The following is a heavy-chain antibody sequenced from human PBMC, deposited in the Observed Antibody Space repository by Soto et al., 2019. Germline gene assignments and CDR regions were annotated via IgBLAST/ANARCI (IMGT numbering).Heavy chain of an antibody. CDR1: GMAFISYG. V-gene: IGHV1-69*13. J-gene: IGHJ6*02. CDR2: IIPICGTA. D-gene: IGHD3-3*01. Sequence: SVNASCRVSGMAFISYGIICLQHENGQGLEWMGGIIPICGTANYAQKFQGRVTITADESTSTAYMELSSLRSEDTAVYYCARYSTIFGVVRSMDVWGQGTTVTVSS. CDR3: ARYSTIFGVVRSMDV.